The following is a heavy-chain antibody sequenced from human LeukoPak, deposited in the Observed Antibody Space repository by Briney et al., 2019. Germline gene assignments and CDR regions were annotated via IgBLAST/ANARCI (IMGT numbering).Heavy chain of an antibody. CDR1: GFTVITND. D-gene: IGHD1-14*01. CDR3: ARGVEPLAANTLAY. J-gene: IGHJ4*02. V-gene: IGHV3-53*01. CDR2: LYSDGNT. Sequence: GGSLRLSCAASGFTVITNDMTWVRQAPGKGLEWVSVLYSDGNTKYADSVQGRFTISRDISKNTLYLEMNSLSPDDTAVYYCARGVEPLAANTLAYWGQGTLVRVPS.